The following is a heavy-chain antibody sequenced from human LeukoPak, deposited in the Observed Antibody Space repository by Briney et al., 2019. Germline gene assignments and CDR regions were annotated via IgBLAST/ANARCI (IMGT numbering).Heavy chain of an antibody. Sequence: GGSLRLSCAASGFTFSSYAMSWVRQAPGKGLEWVSGISSSGGSTYYADSVKGRFTISRDNSKSTLSLQMNSLRAEDTAVYYCAKNFNPFDSWGQGILVTVSS. CDR3: AKNFNPFDS. V-gene: IGHV3-23*01. CDR1: GFTFSSYA. CDR2: ISSSGGST. J-gene: IGHJ4*02.